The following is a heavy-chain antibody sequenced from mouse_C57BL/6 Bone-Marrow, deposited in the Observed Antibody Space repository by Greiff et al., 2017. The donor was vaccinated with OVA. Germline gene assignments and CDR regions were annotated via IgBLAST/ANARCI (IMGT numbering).Heavy chain of an antibody. CDR1: GYTFTGYW. Sequence: VKLMESGAELMKPGASVKLSCKASGYTFTGYWIAWVQQRPGHGLEWLGEILPGSGSTNYNEKFKGKATFTADTSSNTAYMQLSSLTTEDSAIYYCAREVYDGPSSWFAYWGQGTLVTVSA. D-gene: IGHD2-3*01. CDR3: AREVYDGPSSWFAY. J-gene: IGHJ3*01. CDR2: ILPGSGST. V-gene: IGHV1-9*01.